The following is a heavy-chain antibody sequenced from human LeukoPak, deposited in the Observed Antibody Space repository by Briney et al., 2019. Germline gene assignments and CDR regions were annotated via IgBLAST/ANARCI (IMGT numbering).Heavy chain of an antibody. J-gene: IGHJ5*02. D-gene: IGHD2-15*01. CDR1: GFTFSSYA. V-gene: IGHV3-30-3*01. CDR2: ISYDGSNK. Sequence: PGGSLRLSCAASGFTFSSYAMHWVRQAPGKGLEWVAVISYDGSNKYYADSVKGRFTISRDNSKNTLYLQKNSLRAEDTAVYYCARDGLICSGGSCYSGLDNWFDPWGREPWSPSPQ. CDR3: ARDGLICSGGSCYSGLDNWFDP.